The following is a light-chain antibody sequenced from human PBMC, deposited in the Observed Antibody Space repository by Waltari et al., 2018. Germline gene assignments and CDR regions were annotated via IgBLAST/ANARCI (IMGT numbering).Light chain of an antibody. CDR1: QSVYSN. CDR2: GAS. J-gene: IGKJ4*01. Sequence: TMMTQSPATLSVSPGERVTLSCRASQSVYSNLAWYQQKPGQAPRLLIYGASTRATGIPVRFSGSGSGTECTLTISSLQSEDFAIYFCQQYHDWPPVTFGGGTKVEIK. CDR3: QQYHDWPPVT. V-gene: IGKV3-15*01.